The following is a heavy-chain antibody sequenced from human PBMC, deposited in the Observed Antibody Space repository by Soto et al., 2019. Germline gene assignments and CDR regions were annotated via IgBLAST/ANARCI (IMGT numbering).Heavy chain of an antibody. CDR1: GGSISSGGYY. Sequence: SETLSLTCTVSGGSISSGGYYWSWIRQHPGKGLEWIGYIYYSGSTYYNPSLKSRVTISVDTSKNQFSLKLSSVTAADTAVYYCARDRAYDFWSGYQGFYYGMDVWGQGTTVTVSS. J-gene: IGHJ6*02. D-gene: IGHD3-3*01. CDR2: IYYSGST. V-gene: IGHV4-31*03. CDR3: ARDRAYDFWSGYQGFYYGMDV.